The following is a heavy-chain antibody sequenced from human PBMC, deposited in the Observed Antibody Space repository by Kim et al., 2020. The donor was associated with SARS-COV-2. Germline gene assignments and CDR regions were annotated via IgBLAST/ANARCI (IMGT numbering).Heavy chain of an antibody. CDR2: FDPEDGET. CDR1: GYTLTELS. V-gene: IGHV1-24*01. J-gene: IGHJ6*02. Sequence: ASVKVSCKVSGYTLTELSMHWVRQAPGKGLEWMGGFDPEDGETIYAQKFQGRVTMTEDTSTDTAYMELSSLRSEDTAVYYCATDRSSGWNQDHYGMDVWGQGTTVTVYS. D-gene: IGHD6-19*01. CDR3: ATDRSSGWNQDHYGMDV.